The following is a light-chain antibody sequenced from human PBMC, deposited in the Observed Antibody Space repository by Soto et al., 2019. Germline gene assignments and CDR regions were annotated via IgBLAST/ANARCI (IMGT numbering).Light chain of an antibody. CDR2: EDN. V-gene: IGLV6-57*01. CDR1: SGSIVSNY. CDR3: QSYDSSNWV. Sequence: NFMLTQPHSVSESPGKTVTIACTRSSGSIVSNYVQWYQQRPGSSPTTVIYEDNQRPSGVPDRFSGSIDSSSNSASLTISGLETEYEADYYCQSYDSSNWVFGGGTKLTVL. J-gene: IGLJ3*02.